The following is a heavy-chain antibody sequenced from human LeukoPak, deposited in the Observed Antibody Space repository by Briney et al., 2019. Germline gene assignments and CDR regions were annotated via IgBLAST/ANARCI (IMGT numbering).Heavy chain of an antibody. CDR1: GGTFSSYA. V-gene: IGHV1-69*01. CDR2: IIPIFGTA. CDR3: ARRGSGRYYYYYCGMDV. D-gene: IGHD3-10*01. Sequence: SVKVSCKASGGTFSSYAISWVRQAPGQGLEWMGGIIPIFGTANYAQKFQGRVTITADESTSTAYMELSSLRSEDTAVYYCARRGSGRYYYYYCGMDVWGQGTTVTASS. J-gene: IGHJ6*02.